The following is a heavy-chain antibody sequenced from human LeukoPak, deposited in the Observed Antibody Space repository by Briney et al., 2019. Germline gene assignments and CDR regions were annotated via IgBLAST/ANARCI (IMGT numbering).Heavy chain of an antibody. CDR2: IYYSGST. CDR1: GGSISSYY. J-gene: IGHJ4*02. Sequence: PSETLSLTCTVSGGSISSYYWSWIRQPPGKGLEWIGYIYYSGSTNYNPSLKSRVTISVDTSKNQFSLKLSSVTAADTAVYYCARQVQPYDFWSGYYAFDYWGQGTPVTASS. CDR3: ARQVQPYDFWSGYYAFDY. D-gene: IGHD3-3*01. V-gene: IGHV4-59*01.